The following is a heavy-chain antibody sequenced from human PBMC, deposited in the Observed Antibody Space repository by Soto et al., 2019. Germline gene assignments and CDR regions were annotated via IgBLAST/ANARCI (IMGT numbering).Heavy chain of an antibody. Sequence: QVQLVESGGGVVQPGRSLRLSCAASGFTFSSYGMHWVRQAPGKGLEWVAVISYDGSNKYYADSVKGRFTISRDNSKNTVCLQMNSLRAEDTAVYYCVNSYGSPVDYYYYGMDVWGQGTTVTVSS. CDR3: VNSYGSPVDYYYYGMDV. CDR1: GFTFSSYG. V-gene: IGHV3-30*03. J-gene: IGHJ6*02. D-gene: IGHD5-18*01. CDR2: ISYDGSNK.